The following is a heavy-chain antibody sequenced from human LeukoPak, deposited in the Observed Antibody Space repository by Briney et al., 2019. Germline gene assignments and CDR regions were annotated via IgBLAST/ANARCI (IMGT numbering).Heavy chain of an antibody. CDR3: ASRNDILTGYVFDF. J-gene: IGHJ4*02. CDR1: GGSVSSSIYY. D-gene: IGHD3-9*01. Sequence: PSETLSLTCTVSGGSVSSSIYYWGWIRRPPGKGLEWIGSIYYSGSTSYNPSLKSRVTISVVTSKNQFSLKLTSVTAADTAVYYCASRNDILTGYVFDFWGQGTLVTVSS. CDR2: IYYSGST. V-gene: IGHV4-39*01.